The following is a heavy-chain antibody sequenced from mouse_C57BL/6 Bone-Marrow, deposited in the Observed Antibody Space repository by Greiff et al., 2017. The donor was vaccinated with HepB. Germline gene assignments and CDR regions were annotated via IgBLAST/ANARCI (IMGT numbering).Heavy chain of an antibody. Sequence: QVQLQQSGAELVRPGTSVKMSCKASGYTFTNYWIGWAKQRPGHGLEWIGDIYPGGGYTNYNEKFKGKATLTADKSSSTAYMQFSSLTSEDSAIYYCARVGLRPRPLYYAMDYWGQGTSVTVSS. CDR2: IYPGGGYT. CDR1: GYTFTNYW. D-gene: IGHD2-2*01. V-gene: IGHV1-63*01. CDR3: ARVGLRPRPLYYAMDY. J-gene: IGHJ4*01.